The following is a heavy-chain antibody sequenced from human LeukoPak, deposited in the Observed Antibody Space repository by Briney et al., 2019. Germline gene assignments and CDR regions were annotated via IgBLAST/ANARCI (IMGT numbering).Heavy chain of an antibody. V-gene: IGHV3-20*04. D-gene: IGHD6-19*01. Sequence: PGGSLRLSCAASGFTFSGYEMNWVRQAPGKGLEWVSGINWNGGSTGYADSVKGRFTISRDNAKNSLYLQMNSLRAEDTALYYCARHSSGWYPLNWFDPWGQGTLVTVSS. CDR1: GFTFSGYE. CDR2: INWNGGST. CDR3: ARHSSGWYPLNWFDP. J-gene: IGHJ5*02.